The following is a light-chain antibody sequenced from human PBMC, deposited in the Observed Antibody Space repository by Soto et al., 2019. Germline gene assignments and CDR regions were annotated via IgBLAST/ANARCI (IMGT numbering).Light chain of an antibody. CDR2: AAS. V-gene: IGKV1-12*01. J-gene: IGKJ5*01. CDR3: LQANTFPIT. CDR1: QDISGW. Sequence: DIQMTQSPSSVSASVGDRVTITCRASQDISGWLAWYQQKPGKAPKLLIYAASSLRSGVPSRFSGSGSGTYFTLTISSLQPEDFATYYCLQANTFPITFGQGTRLEIK.